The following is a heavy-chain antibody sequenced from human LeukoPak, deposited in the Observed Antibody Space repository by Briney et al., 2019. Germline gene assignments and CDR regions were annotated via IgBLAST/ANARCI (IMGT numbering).Heavy chain of an antibody. D-gene: IGHD3-10*01. CDR3: ARGGITMVRGVIIVFDY. V-gene: IGHV1-18*01. J-gene: IGHJ4*02. CDR1: GYTFTTYG. CDR2: ISTDNGDT. Sequence: ASVKVSCKSTGYTFTTYGITWVRQAPGQGLEWMGWISTDNGDTNYAQKLQGRVTMTTDTSTSTAYMELRSLRSDDTAVYYCARGGITMVRGVIIVFDYWGQGTLVTVSS.